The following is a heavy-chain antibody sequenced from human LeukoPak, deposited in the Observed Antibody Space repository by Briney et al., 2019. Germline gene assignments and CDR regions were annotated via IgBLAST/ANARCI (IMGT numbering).Heavy chain of an antibody. Sequence: SETLSLTCTVSGGSISSYYWSWIRQPPGKGLEWIGYIYYSGSTNYNPSLKSRVTISVDTSKNQFSLKLSSVTAADTAVYYCARIRRKNFGSSGAFDIWGQGTMVTVSS. CDR1: GGSISSYY. D-gene: IGHD2-15*01. J-gene: IGHJ3*02. CDR2: IYYSGST. CDR3: ARIRRKNFGSSGAFDI. V-gene: IGHV4-59*12.